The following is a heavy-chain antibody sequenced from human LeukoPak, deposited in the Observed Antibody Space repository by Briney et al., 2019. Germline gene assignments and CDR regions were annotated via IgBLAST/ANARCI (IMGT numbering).Heavy chain of an antibody. D-gene: IGHD6-6*01. CDR1: GGSFSGYY. Sequence: PSETLSLTCAVYGGSFSGYYWSWIRQPPGKGLEWIGEISHSGSTNYNPSLKSRVTISVDTSKNQFSLKLSSVTAADTAVYYCARVSKYSSPPSSSNFDYWGQGTLVTVSS. CDR3: ARVSKYSSPPSSSNFDY. CDR2: ISHSGST. V-gene: IGHV4-34*01. J-gene: IGHJ4*02.